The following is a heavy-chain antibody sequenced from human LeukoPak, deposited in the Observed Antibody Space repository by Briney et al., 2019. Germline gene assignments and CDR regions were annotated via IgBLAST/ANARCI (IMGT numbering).Heavy chain of an antibody. CDR2: FDPEDGET. CDR1: GYTLTELS. V-gene: IGHV1-24*01. J-gene: IGHJ5*02. CDR3: ATDLSRAAAGTRWFDP. Sequence: ASVKVSCKVSGYTLTELSMHWVRQAPGKGLEWMGGFDPEDGETIYAQKFQGRVTTTEDTSTDTAYMELSSLRSEDTAVYYCATDLSRAAAGTRWFDPWGQGTLVPVSS. D-gene: IGHD6-13*01.